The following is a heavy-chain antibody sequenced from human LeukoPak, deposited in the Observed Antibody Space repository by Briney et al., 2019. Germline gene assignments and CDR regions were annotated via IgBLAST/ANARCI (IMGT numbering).Heavy chain of an antibody. J-gene: IGHJ4*02. CDR3: ARMISGSSSSHDY. D-gene: IGHD1-26*01. CDR2: IIPIFGTA. CDR1: GGTFSSYA. Sequence: ASVKVSCKASGGTFSSYAISWVRQAPGQGLEWMGGIIPIFGTANYAQKFQGRVTITADESTSTAYMELSSLRSEDTAVYYCARMISGSSSSHDYWGQGTLVTVFS. V-gene: IGHV1-69*13.